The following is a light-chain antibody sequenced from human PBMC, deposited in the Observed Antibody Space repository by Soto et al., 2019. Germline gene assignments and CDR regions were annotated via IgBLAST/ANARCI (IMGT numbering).Light chain of an antibody. Sequence: QLVLTQSSSASASLGSSAKLTCTLCSGHISYIIAWHQQQPGKAPRYLMKLEGSGSYNKGSGVPDRFSGSSSAADRYLTISNIRSEDEADYYCETWDSITDVVLGGGNKVTVL. CDR2: LEGSGSY. J-gene: IGLJ2*01. CDR3: ETWDSITDVV. V-gene: IGLV4-60*03. CDR1: SGHISYI.